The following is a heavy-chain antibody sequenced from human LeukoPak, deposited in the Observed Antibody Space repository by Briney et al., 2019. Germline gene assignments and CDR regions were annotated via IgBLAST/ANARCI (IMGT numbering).Heavy chain of an antibody. CDR3: ARAIAVAGGEDY. Sequence: GGSLRLSCAASGFTFRNYNMNWVRQSPGKGLEWVSSIGRSSEYMHYAETVKGRFIISRDNAKNSLYLQMNNLRVEDTATYYCARAIAVAGGEDYWGQGTLVTVSS. J-gene: IGHJ4*02. V-gene: IGHV3-21*01. CDR1: GFTFRNYN. D-gene: IGHD6-19*01. CDR2: IGRSSEYM.